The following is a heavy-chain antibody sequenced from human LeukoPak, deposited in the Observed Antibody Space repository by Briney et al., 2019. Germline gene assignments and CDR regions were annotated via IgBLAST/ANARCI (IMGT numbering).Heavy chain of an antibody. J-gene: IGHJ6*03. CDR3: ARDNRGYSSSSLSYYYYMDV. CDR1: GFTFSSYN. Sequence: GGSLRLSCAASGFTFSSYNMNWVRQAPGKGLEWVAYISIGTSFIYYAGSVKGRFTISRDNAKNSLYLQVNSLRAEDTAVYYCARDNRGYSSSSLSYYYYMDVWGKGTTVTVSS. CDR2: ISIGTSFI. D-gene: IGHD6-6*01. V-gene: IGHV3-21*01.